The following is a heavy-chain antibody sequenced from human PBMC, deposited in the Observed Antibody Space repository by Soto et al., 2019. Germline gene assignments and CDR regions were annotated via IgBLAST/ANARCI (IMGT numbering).Heavy chain of an antibody. D-gene: IGHD3-3*01. V-gene: IGHV5-51*01. J-gene: IGHJ4*02. CDR2: IFPGDSDT. Sequence: GESLKISCKTSRYTFTSHWIGWVRQMPGKGLEWMGIIFPGDSDTRYSPSFQGQVTISADKSISTAYLQWSSLKASDTAMYYCAREWIFDYWGQGTLVTVSS. CDR1: RYTFTSHW. CDR3: AREWIFDY.